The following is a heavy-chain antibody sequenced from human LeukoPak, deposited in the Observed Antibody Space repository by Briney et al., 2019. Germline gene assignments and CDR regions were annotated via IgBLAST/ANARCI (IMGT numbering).Heavy chain of an antibody. J-gene: IGHJ4*02. CDR2: IYYSGST. D-gene: IGHD1-26*01. CDR1: GGSISSYY. CDR3: ARGGVDYFDY. Sequence: SETLSLTCTVSGGSISSYYWSWIRQPPGKGLEWIGYIYYSGSTNYNPSLKSRVTISVDTSKNQFSLKLSSVAAADTAVYYCARGGVDYFDYWGQGTLVTVSS. V-gene: IGHV4-59*01.